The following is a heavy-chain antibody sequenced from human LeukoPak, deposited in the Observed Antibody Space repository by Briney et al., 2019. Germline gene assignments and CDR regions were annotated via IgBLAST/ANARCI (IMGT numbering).Heavy chain of an antibody. D-gene: IGHD2-2*01. Sequence: GGSLGLSCAASGFTFSSYEMNWVRQAPGKGLEWVSYISSSGSTIYYADSVKGRFTISRDNAKNTLYLQMNSLRVEDTALYYCGRGKSPAAVDDWGQGTLVTVPS. CDR2: ISSSGSTI. CDR1: GFTFSSYE. V-gene: IGHV3-48*03. CDR3: GRGKSPAAVDD. J-gene: IGHJ4*02.